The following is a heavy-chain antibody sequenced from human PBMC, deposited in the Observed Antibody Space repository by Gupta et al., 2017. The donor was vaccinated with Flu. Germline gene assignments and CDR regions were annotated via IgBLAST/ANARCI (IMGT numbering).Heavy chain of an antibody. V-gene: IGHV1-69-2*01. CDR2: VDPDDGKT. D-gene: IGHD3-10*01. CDR3: ARVKDRGSDGMDV. CDR1: FSDYY. J-gene: IGHJ6*02. Sequence: FSDYYIHWVQQAPGKGLAWMGFVDPDDGKTKYGEKFQGRVTITADTSTDTAYMELSSLRSEDTAVYYCARVKDRGSDGMDVWGQGTPVTVSS.